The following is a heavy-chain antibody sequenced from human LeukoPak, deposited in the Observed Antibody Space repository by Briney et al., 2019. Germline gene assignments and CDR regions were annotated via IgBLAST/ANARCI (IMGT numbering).Heavy chain of an antibody. Sequence: SETLSLTCAVYGGSFSGYYWSWIRHPPGRGLEWIGEINHSGSTNYNPSLKSRVTISVDTSKNQFSLKLSSVTAADTAVYYCARIRYNWNYAADYWGQGTLVTVSS. J-gene: IGHJ4*02. CDR2: INHSGST. CDR3: ARIRYNWNYAADY. D-gene: IGHD1-7*01. CDR1: GGSFSGYY. V-gene: IGHV4-34*01.